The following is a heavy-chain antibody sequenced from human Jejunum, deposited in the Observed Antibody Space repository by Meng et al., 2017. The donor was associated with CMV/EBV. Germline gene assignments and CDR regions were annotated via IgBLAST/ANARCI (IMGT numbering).Heavy chain of an antibody. Sequence: YTFADYGINWVRQAHGQGLEWMGWIGAYNGNTEYAQKFQGRVSMTTDTSTSTAYMELRSLRSDDTAVYYCARDPHDFWSSYFFDPWGQGTLVTVSS. CDR1: YTFADYG. D-gene: IGHD3-3*01. J-gene: IGHJ5*02. CDR3: ARDPHDFWSSYFFDP. V-gene: IGHV1-18*01. CDR2: IGAYNGNT.